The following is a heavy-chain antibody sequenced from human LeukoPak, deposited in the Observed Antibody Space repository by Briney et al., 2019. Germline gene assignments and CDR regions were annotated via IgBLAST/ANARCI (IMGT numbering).Heavy chain of an antibody. Sequence: GGSLRLSCAASGFTFSSYSMNWVRQAPGKGLEWVSSISSSSSYIYYADSVKGRFTISRDNAKNSLHLQMNSLRAEDTAVYYCAKGSGYDTDFDYWGQGTLVSVSS. V-gene: IGHV3-21*04. CDR3: AKGSGYDTDFDY. CDR1: GFTFSSYS. D-gene: IGHD5-12*01. CDR2: ISSSSSYI. J-gene: IGHJ4*02.